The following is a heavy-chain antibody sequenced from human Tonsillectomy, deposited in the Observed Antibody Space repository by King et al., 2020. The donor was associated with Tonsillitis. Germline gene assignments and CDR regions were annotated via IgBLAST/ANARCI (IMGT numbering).Heavy chain of an antibody. CDR1: GGSFSGYY. CDR2: IDHSGST. Sequence: VQLQQWGAGLLKPSETLSLTCAVYGGSFSGYYWTWIRQPPGKGLEWIGEIDHSGSTNYNPSLKSRVTISVDTSKNQFSLKVSSVTAADTAVFYCARGYCTSTSCSSLDYWDQGVLVTVSS. CDR3: ARGYCTSTSCSSLDY. D-gene: IGHD2-2*01. J-gene: IGHJ4*02. V-gene: IGHV4-34*01.